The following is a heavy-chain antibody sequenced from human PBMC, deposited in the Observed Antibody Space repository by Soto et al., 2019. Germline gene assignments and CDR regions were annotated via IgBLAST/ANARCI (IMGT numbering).Heavy chain of an antibody. CDR2: VNPILRLS. Sequence: QVQLVQSGAEVKRPGSSVKVSCKASGDTFSFYSINWVRQAPGLGLEWMGRVNPILRLSNYAQRFQGRVTMTADKSTSTAYMVISSLRSADTAIYYCATSYGSGYRAFDYWGQGAQVIVSS. J-gene: IGHJ4*02. CDR1: GDTFSFYS. V-gene: IGHV1-69*02. D-gene: IGHD3-10*01. CDR3: ATSYGSGYRAFDY.